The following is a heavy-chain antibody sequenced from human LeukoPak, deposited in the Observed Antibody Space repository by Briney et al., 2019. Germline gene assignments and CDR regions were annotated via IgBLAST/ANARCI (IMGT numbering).Heavy chain of an antibody. J-gene: IGHJ4*02. Sequence: GGSLRLSCAASGFTFSGYSMNWVRQAPGKGLEWVSYISSSSITTHCADSVKGRFTISRDNAKNSLYLQMNSLRDEDTAVYYCARDLTSVPTRWGQGTLVTVSS. CDR3: ARDLTSVPTR. CDR2: ISSSSITT. D-gene: IGHD4-17*01. CDR1: GFTFSGYS. V-gene: IGHV3-48*02.